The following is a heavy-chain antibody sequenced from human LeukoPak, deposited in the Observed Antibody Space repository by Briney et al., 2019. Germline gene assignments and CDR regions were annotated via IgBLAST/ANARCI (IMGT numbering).Heavy chain of an antibody. V-gene: IGHV4-31*03. CDR2: IYYTGST. D-gene: IGHD2-21*02. J-gene: IGHJ4*02. CDR1: GASSISGGYY. Sequence: SETLSLTGTVSGASSISGGYYWRWIRQHPGKGLEWIGYIYYTGSTYYNPSLKNRLTISIDTSKSQFSLKLTSVTAADTAVYYCARDPIAYCGADCYSDWGQGTLVTVSS. CDR3: ARDPIAYCGADCYSD.